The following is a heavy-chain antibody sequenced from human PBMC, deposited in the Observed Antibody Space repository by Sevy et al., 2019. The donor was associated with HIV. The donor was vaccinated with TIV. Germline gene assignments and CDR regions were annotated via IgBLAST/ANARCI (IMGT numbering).Heavy chain of an antibody. CDR3: ARGRDYGNFDY. Sequence: GGSLRLSCVASGFSFSSYGMHWVRQAPGKGLEWVAVIWYDGSNKYYADSVKGRFTVSRDNSKNTLFLQMNSLRAEDTAVYYCARGRDYGNFDYWGQGTLVTVSS. CDR1: GFSFSSYG. V-gene: IGHV3-33*01. CDR2: IWYDGSNK. J-gene: IGHJ4*02. D-gene: IGHD4-17*01.